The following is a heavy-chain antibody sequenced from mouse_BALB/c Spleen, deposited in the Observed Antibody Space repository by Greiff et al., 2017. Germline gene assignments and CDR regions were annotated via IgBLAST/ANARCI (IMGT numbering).Heavy chain of an antibody. CDR3: ASITTAFDY. D-gene: IGHD1-2*01. V-gene: IGHV5-6-5*01. Sequence: EVKLMESGGGLVKPGGSLKLSCAASGFTFSSYAMSWVRQTPEKRLEWVASISSGGSTYYPDSVKGRFTISRDNARNILYLQISSLRSEDTAMYYCASITTAFDYWGQGTTLTVSS. CDR2: ISSGGST. J-gene: IGHJ2*01. CDR1: GFTFSSYA.